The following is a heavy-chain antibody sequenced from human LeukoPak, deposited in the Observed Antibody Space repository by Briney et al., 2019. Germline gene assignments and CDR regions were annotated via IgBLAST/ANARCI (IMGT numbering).Heavy chain of an antibody. Sequence: SETLSLTCAVYGGSFSGYYWSWIRQPPGKGLEWIGEINHSGSTNYNPSLKSRVTISVDTSKNQFSLKLSSVTAADTAVYYCARSPSVLTVGERNFDYWGQGTLVTVSS. J-gene: IGHJ4*02. V-gene: IGHV4-34*01. D-gene: IGHD3-10*01. CDR2: INHSGST. CDR3: ARSPSVLTVGERNFDY. CDR1: GGSFSGYY.